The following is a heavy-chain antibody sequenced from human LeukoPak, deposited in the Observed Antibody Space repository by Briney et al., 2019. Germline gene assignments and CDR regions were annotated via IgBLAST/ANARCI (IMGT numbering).Heavy chain of an antibody. CDR1: GYTFTSYG. D-gene: IGHD6-13*01. CDR3: ARDPSLGATAGYNRFDS. CDR2: ISAYNGNT. Sequence: ASVKVSCRTSGYTFTSYGISWVRQAPGQGLEWMGWISAYNGNTNYAPKFQGRVTMTTDTSTSTAYMELRSLRSDDTAVYYCARDPSLGATAGYNRFDSWGQGTLVTVSS. J-gene: IGHJ5*01. V-gene: IGHV1-18*01.